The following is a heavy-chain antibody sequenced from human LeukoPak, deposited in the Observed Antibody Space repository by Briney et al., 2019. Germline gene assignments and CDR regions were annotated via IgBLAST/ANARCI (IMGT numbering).Heavy chain of an antibody. V-gene: IGHV4-59*08. CDR1: GGSISSYY. D-gene: IGHD2/OR15-2a*01. Sequence: SETLSLTCTVSGGSISSYYWSWIRQPPGKGLEWIGYIYYSGSINYNPSLKSRVTISLDTSKNQFSLKLSSVTAADTAVYYCAGHHPRNTVDFWGQGTLVTVSS. CDR2: IYYSGSI. J-gene: IGHJ4*02. CDR3: AGHHPRNTVDF.